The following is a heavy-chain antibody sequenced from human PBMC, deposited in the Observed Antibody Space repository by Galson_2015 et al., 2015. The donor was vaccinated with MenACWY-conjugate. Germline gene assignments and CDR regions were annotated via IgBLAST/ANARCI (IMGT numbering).Heavy chain of an antibody. D-gene: IGHD2-2*01. CDR3: TRADHRYCSRTNCPFDH. J-gene: IGHJ4*02. V-gene: IGHV3-49*03. CDR2: IRSTAYGGAP. CDR1: GFTFGTYL. Sequence: SLRLSCAASGFTFGTYLMSWFRQAPGKGLEWVRFIRSTAYGGAPEYADSVKGRFTISRDDSQSIAYLQMNSLNTADAAVYYCTRADHRYCSRTNCPFDHWGQGTLVTVSS.